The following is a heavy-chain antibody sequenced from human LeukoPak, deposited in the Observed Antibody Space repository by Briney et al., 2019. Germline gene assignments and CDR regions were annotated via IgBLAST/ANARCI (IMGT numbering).Heavy chain of an antibody. J-gene: IGHJ3*02. V-gene: IGHV1-69*13. CDR2: IIPIFGTA. CDR1: GGTSSSYA. CDR3: ARDVGPEAFDI. D-gene: IGHD1-26*01. Sequence: SVKVSCKASGGTSSSYAISWVRQAPGQGLEWMGGIIPIFGTANYAQKFQGRVTITADESTSTAYMELSSLRPEDTTVYYCARDVGPEAFDIWGQGTMVTVSS.